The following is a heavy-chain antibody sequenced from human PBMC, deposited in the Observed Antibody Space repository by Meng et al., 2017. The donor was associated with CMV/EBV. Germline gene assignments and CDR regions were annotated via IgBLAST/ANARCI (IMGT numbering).Heavy chain of an antibody. D-gene: IGHD3-3*01. V-gene: IGHV3-53*01. CDR1: GFTVSSNY. CDR2: IYSGGST. J-gene: IGHJ6*02. Sequence: GESLKISCAASGFTVSSNYMSWVRQAPGKGLEWVSVIYSGGSTYYADSVKGRFTISRDNSKNTLYLQMNSLRAEDTAVYYCASFWSAYYYGMDVWGQGTTVTVSS. CDR3: ASFWSAYYYGMDV.